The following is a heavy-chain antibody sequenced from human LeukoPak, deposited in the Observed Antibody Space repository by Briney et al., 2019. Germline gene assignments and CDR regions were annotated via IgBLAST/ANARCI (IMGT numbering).Heavy chain of an antibody. CDR1: AFVFNSYS. V-gene: IGHV3-30*04. Sequence: PGGSLRLSCEGSAFVFNSYSMHWVRQAPGEGLRWGAVISKDGTNTFYADSVKGRFSLARDNSKNTVYLRMNSLRPEDTSVYFCARGGFHESGGYYFSRDWYFDVWGRGTLVTVSS. D-gene: IGHD3-22*01. CDR2: ISKDGTNT. CDR3: ARGGFHESGGYYFSRDWYFDV. J-gene: IGHJ2*01.